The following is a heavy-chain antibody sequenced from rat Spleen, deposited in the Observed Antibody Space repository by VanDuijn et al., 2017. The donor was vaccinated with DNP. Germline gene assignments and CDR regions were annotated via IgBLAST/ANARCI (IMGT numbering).Heavy chain of an antibody. V-gene: IGHV3-3*01. J-gene: IGHJ4*01. CDR2: VNSAGST. CDR1: GYSITSSSR. D-gene: IGHD1-4*01. Sequence: EAQLQESGPGLVKPSQSLSLTCSVTGYSITSSSRWNRIRRFPGNKLEWMGSVNSAGSTNYNPSLKSRISITRDTSKNQFFLQVNSVTTEDTATYYCARWPGYNPPYAMDAWGQGTSVTVSS. CDR3: ARWPGYNPPYAMDA.